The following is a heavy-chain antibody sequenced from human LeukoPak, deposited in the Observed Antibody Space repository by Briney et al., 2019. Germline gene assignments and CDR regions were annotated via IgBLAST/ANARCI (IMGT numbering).Heavy chain of an antibody. CDR1: GFTFSSYA. CDR2: ISGSGGST. V-gene: IGHV3-23*01. CDR3: AKDYSRGGYYDSSGYYLFGVLLFGAFDI. J-gene: IGHJ3*02. Sequence: GGSLRLSCAASGFTFSSYAMSWVRQAPGKGLEWVSAISGSGGSTYYADSVKGRFTISRDNSKNTLYLQMNSLRAEDTAVYYCAKDYSRGGYYDSSGYYLFGVLLFGAFDIWGQGTMVTVSS. D-gene: IGHD3-22*01.